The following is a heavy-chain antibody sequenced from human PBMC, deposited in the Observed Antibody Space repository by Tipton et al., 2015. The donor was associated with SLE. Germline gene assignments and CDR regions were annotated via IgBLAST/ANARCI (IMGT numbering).Heavy chain of an antibody. J-gene: IGHJ2*01. CDR2: IYYSGGT. CDR1: GGSMSTYY. V-gene: IGHV4-59*01. D-gene: IGHD1-1*01. CDR3: ARYSLTNWLLDL. Sequence: TLSLTCTVSGGSMSTYYWSWIRLPPGKGLEWIGYIYYSGGTSYNSSLNSRVTISVDTSRNQFSLKLTSVTAADSAVYYCARYSLTNWLLDLWGRGPLVTVSS.